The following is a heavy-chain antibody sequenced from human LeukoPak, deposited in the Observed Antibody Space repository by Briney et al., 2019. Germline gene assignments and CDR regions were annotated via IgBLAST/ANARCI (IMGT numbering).Heavy chain of an antibody. V-gene: IGHV3-21*01. Sequence: PGGSLRLSCAASGFTFSSYSMNWLRQAPGKGLEWVSSISSGRSYIYYADSVKGRFTISRDNAKNSLYLQMNSLRAEDTAVYYCARDMTTATTCYLQHWGQGTLVTVSS. D-gene: IGHD4-17*01. J-gene: IGHJ1*01. CDR3: ARDMTTATTCYLQH. CDR2: ISSGRSYI. CDR1: GFTFSSYS.